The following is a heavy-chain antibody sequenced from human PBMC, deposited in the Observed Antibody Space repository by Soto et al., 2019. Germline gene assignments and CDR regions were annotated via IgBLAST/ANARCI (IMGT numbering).Heavy chain of an antibody. J-gene: IGHJ4*02. CDR3: ARGHTVMVYYFDY. CDR2: ISYDGSNE. D-gene: IGHD5-18*01. Sequence: QVQLVESGGGVVQPGRSLRLSCAASKFTFSSYAMHWVRQAPGKGLEWVAVISYDGSNEYYADSVKGRFTISRDNSKNTRYLQMNSLRTEDTAVYYCARGHTVMVYYFDYWGQGTLVTVSS. V-gene: IGHV3-30-3*01. CDR1: KFTFSSYA.